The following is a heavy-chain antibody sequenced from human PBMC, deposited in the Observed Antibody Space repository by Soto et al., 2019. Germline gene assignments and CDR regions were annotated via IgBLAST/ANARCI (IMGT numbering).Heavy chain of an antibody. J-gene: IGHJ5*02. V-gene: IGHV4-59*01. D-gene: IGHD3-9*01. CDR1: GASISSYY. CDR3: ARVPFVGYFDWLDP. Sequence: SETLSLTCSVSGASISSYYWTWIRQPPGGGLEWIGYMHHTQGTNDNPSLRGRVHMSIDTSMNQFSLRLTSVTAADTAVYYCARVPFVGYFDWLDPWGHGTLATVSS. CDR2: MHHTQGT.